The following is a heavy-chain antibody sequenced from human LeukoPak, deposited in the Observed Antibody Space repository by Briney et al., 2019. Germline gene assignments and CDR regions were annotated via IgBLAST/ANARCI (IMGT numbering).Heavy chain of an antibody. CDR1: GFTVSSNY. V-gene: IGHV3-53*05. D-gene: IGHD4-11*01. CDR3: AKDRSDYSNYALGVLDY. CDR2: IYSDVST. Sequence: GGSLRLSCAASGFTVSSNYMSWVRQAPGKGLEWVSVIYSDVSTYYADSVKGRFTISRDNSKNTLYLQMNSLRAEDTAVYYCAKDRSDYSNYALGVLDYWGQGTLVTVSS. J-gene: IGHJ4*02.